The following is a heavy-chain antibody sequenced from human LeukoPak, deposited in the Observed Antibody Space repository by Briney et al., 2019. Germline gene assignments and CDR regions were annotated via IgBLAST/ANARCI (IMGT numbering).Heavy chain of an antibody. J-gene: IGHJ3*02. CDR3: ARLRCSSTSCWRGDDAFDI. V-gene: IGHV4-34*01. D-gene: IGHD2-2*01. CDR1: GGSFGGYY. Sequence: SETLSLTCAVYGGSFGGYYWSWIRQPPGKGLEWIGEINHSGSTNYNPSLKSRVTISVDTSKNQFSLKLSSVTGADTAVYYCARLRCSSTSCWRGDDAFDIWGQGTVVTVSS. CDR2: INHSGST.